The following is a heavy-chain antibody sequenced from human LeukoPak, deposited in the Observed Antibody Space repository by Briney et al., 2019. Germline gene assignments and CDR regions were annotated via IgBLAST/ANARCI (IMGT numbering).Heavy chain of an antibody. CDR1: GGTFSTYA. D-gene: IGHD3-22*01. J-gene: IGHJ5*02. V-gene: IGHV1-69*06. Sequence: SVKVSCKASGGTFSTYAISWVRQAPGQGLEWMGGIISMFGTTNYAQKLQGRVTITADISTSTASMELRSLRSDDTAVYYCARTHYYDSSGDNWFDPWGQGTLVTVSS. CDR2: IISMFGTT. CDR3: ARTHYYDSSGDNWFDP.